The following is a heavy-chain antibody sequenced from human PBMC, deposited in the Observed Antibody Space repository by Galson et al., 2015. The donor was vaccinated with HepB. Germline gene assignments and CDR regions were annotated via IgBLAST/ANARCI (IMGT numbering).Heavy chain of an antibody. CDR1: GDSVSSNRAA. D-gene: IGHD5-24*01. V-gene: IGHV6-1*01. CDR2: TLYRSKWSI. CDR3: ARVGPGRDGYNYGALDI. J-gene: IGHJ3*02. Sequence: CAISGDSVSSNRAAWNWIRQSPSRGLEGLGRTLYRSKWSIDYAASVRSRIIINPDTSNNQGSLQLNSVTPEDTAVYYCARVGPGRDGYNYGALDIWAQGTMVTVSS.